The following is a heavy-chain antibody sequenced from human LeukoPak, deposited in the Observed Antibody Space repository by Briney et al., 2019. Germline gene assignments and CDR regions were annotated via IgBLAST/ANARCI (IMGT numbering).Heavy chain of an antibody. CDR1: GFTFSSYS. V-gene: IGHV3-21*01. CDR2: ISSSSSYI. J-gene: IGHJ4*02. Sequence: GGSLRLSCAASGFTFSSYSMNWVRQAPGKGLEWVSSISSSSSYIYYADSVKGRFTISRDNAKNSLYLQMKSLRAEDTSVYDCARDGAAADFDYWGQGTLVTVSS. CDR3: ARDGAAADFDY. D-gene: IGHD6-13*01.